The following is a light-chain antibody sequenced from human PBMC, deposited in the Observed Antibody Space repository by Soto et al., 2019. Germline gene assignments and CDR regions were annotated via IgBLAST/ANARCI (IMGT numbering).Light chain of an antibody. Sequence: DIVMTQSPDSLAVSLGERATINCKSSQSVLYSSNNKNYLAWYQQKPGQPPKLLIYWASTRESGVPDRFSGSGPGTDFTLTISSLQAEDVAVYYCQQYYRTPLTFGGGTKVEIK. CDR3: QQYYRTPLT. V-gene: IGKV4-1*01. CDR2: WAS. CDR1: QSVLYSSNNKNY. J-gene: IGKJ4*01.